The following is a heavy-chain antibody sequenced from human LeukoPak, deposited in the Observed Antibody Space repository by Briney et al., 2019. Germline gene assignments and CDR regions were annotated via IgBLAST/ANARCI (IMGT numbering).Heavy chain of an antibody. CDR3: AKGGEDDYGDY. CDR1: GYTFTGYY. Sequence: GASVEVSCKASGYTFTGYYIHWVRQAPGQGLEWMGWIKPNSGATKYAQRFQGRVTMTRDTSITTAYMELSRLISDDTAVYYCAKGGEDDYGDYWGQGTLVTVSS. CDR2: IKPNSGAT. J-gene: IGHJ4*02. V-gene: IGHV1-2*02.